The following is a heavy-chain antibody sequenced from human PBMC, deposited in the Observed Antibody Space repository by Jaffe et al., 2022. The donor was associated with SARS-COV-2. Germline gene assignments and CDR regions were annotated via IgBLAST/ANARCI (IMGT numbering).Heavy chain of an antibody. D-gene: IGHD1-1*01. Sequence: EVQLVESGGDLVQPGGSLRLSCAASGFTFSSHWMDWVRQAPGKGLVWVSRINSDGSSTNYADSVKGRFSISRDNAKNTLYLQMNSLRDEDSAVYYCARNWNGFDYWGRGTLVSVSS. J-gene: IGHJ4*02. CDR1: GFTFSSHW. CDR2: INSDGSST. CDR3: ARNWNGFDY. V-gene: IGHV3-74*01.